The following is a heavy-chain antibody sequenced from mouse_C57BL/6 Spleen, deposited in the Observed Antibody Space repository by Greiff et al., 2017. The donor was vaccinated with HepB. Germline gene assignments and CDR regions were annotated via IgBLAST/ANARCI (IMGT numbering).Heavy chain of an antibody. V-gene: IGHV7-3*01. CDR1: GFTFTDYY. CDR2: IRNKANGYTT. Sequence: EVKLVESGGGLVQPGGSLSLSCAASGFTFTDYYMSWVRQPPGKALEWLGFIRNKANGYTTEYSASVKGRFTISRDNSQSILYLQMNALRAEDSATYYCARYDDYDRDYAMDYWGQGTSVTVSS. CDR3: ARYDDYDRDYAMDY. D-gene: IGHD2-4*01. J-gene: IGHJ4*01.